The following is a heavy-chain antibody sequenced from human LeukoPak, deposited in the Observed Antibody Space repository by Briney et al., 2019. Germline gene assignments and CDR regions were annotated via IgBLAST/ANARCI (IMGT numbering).Heavy chain of an antibody. CDR3: ARLKRGREYQLLSKVYYYYYYYMDV. CDR1: GFTFSSYW. J-gene: IGHJ6*03. CDR2: IKQDGSEK. V-gene: IGHV3-7*01. Sequence: HAGGSLRLSCAASGFTFSSYWMSWVRQAPGKGLEWVANIKQDGSEKYYVDSVKGRFTISRDNAKNSLYLQMNSLRAEDTAVYYCARLKRGREYQLLSKVYYYYYYYMDVWGKGTTVTVSS. D-gene: IGHD2-2*01.